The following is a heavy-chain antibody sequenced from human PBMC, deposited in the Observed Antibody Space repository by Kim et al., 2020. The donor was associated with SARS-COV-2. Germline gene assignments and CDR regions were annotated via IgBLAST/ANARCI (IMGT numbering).Heavy chain of an antibody. CDR3: AKDGYYDLPQVASYYYYGMDV. D-gene: IGHD3-22*01. Sequence: GGSLRLSCAASGFTFSSYAMSWVRQAPGKGLEWVSAISGSGGSTYYADSVKGRFTISRDNSKNTLYLQMNSLRAEDTAVYYCAKDGYYDLPQVASYYYYGMDVWGQGTTVTVSS. V-gene: IGHV3-23*01. CDR2: ISGSGGST. J-gene: IGHJ6*02. CDR1: GFTFSSYA.